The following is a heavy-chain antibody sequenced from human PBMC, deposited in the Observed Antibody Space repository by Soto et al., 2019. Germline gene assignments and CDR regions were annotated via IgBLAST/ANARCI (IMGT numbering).Heavy chain of an antibody. CDR3: ASTPVYYYYGMDV. CDR1: GGSISSSSYY. Sequence: PSETLSLTCTVSGGSISSSSYYWGWIRQPPGKGLEWIGSIYYSGSTYYNPSLKSRVTISVDTSKNQFSLKLSSVTAADTAVYYCASTPVYYYYGMDVWGQGTTVTVSS. CDR2: IYYSGST. V-gene: IGHV4-39*01. J-gene: IGHJ6*02.